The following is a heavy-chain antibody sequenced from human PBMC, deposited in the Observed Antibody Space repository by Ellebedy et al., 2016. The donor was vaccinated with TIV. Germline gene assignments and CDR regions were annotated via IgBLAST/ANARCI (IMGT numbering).Heavy chain of an antibody. CDR3: ARCITIFGVAPWDY. Sequence: GESLKISCAASGFIFSDYWMSWVRQGPGKGLEWVAAINKDGSGKYYVDSVKGRFTISRDNAKNSLYLQVNSLRAEDTAVYYCARCITIFGVAPWDYWGQGTLVTVSS. CDR1: GFIFSDYW. D-gene: IGHD3-3*01. V-gene: IGHV3-7*03. J-gene: IGHJ4*02. CDR2: INKDGSGK.